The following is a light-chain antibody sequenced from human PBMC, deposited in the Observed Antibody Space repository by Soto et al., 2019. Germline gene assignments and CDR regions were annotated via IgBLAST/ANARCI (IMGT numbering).Light chain of an antibody. Sequence: QSVLTQPPSVSGAPGQRVTISCTGSSSNIGAAYDVHWYQHVPGTAPKLLIYANTNRPSGVPDRFSGSKSGTSASLTITGLQAEDEADYYCSSYTSSSTLVFGGGTKLTVL. V-gene: IGLV1-40*01. CDR3: SSYTSSSTLV. CDR1: SSNIGAAYD. J-gene: IGLJ2*01. CDR2: ANT.